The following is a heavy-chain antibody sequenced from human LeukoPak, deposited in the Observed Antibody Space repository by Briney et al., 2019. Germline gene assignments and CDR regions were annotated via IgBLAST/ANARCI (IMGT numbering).Heavy chain of an antibody. CDR3: AREGSRTYSGSCRAFDY. J-gene: IGHJ4*02. CDR2: IYDSGST. Sequence: SETLSLTCTVSGGSISSYYWNWIRQPPGKGLEWIGYIYDSGSTNYNPSLKSRITISIDTSKNQFSLKLSSVTAADTAVYYCAREGSRTYSGSCRAFDYWGQGTLVTVSS. CDR1: GGSISSYY. V-gene: IGHV4-59*01. D-gene: IGHD1-26*01.